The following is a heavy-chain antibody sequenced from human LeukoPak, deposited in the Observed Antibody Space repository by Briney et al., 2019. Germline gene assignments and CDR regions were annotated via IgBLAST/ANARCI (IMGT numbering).Heavy chain of an antibody. Sequence: GGSLRLSCAASGFTFSSYWMSWVRQAPGKGLEWVANIKQDGSEKYYVDSVKGRFTISRDNAKNSLYLQMNSLRAEDTAMYYCARDALYSGYDTINYYYYYGMDVWGQGTTVTVSS. D-gene: IGHD5-12*01. CDR1: GFTFSSYW. V-gene: IGHV3-7*01. CDR3: ARDALYSGYDTINYYYYYGMDV. CDR2: IKQDGSEK. J-gene: IGHJ6*02.